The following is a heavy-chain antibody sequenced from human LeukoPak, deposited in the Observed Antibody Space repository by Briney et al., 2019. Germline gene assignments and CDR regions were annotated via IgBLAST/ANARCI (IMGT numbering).Heavy chain of an antibody. CDR2: IKQDGSEK. D-gene: IGHD3-10*01. CDR1: GFTFSSYW. CDR3: ARDGLWFGETHFDY. J-gene: IGHJ4*02. Sequence: PGGSLRLSCAVSGFTFSSYWMSWVRQAPGKGLEWVANIKQDGSEKYYVDSVKGRFTISRDNAKNSLYLQMNSLRAEDTAVYYCARDGLWFGETHFDYWGQGTLVTVSS. V-gene: IGHV3-7*03.